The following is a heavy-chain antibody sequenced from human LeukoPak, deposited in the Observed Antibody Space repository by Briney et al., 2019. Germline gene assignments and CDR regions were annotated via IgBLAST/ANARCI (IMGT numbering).Heavy chain of an antibody. Sequence: SETLSLTCTVSGASISSYYWSWIRQPPGKGLEWIGYIYYSGSTNYNPSLKSRVTISVDTSKNQFSLKLSSVTAADTAVYYCARDHRYYDSSGYPYYYYYGMDVWGQGTTVTVSS. V-gene: IGHV4-59*01. CDR2: IYYSGST. CDR1: GASISSYY. D-gene: IGHD3-22*01. J-gene: IGHJ6*02. CDR3: ARDHRYYDSSGYPYYYYYGMDV.